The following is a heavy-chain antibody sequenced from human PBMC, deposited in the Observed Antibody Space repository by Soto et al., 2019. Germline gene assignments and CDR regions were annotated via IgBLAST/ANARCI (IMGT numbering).Heavy chain of an antibody. CDR3: ARKVLGSTSRPDYWYFDL. CDR2: ISGGGDRT. D-gene: IGHD3-16*01. V-gene: IGHV3-23*01. CDR1: GFTFISYA. Sequence: EVQLLESGGGLVQPGGSLRLSCVGSGFTFISYAMNWVRQAPGKGLEWVSGISGGGDRTFDADSVKGRFTISRDNSKKTVNLQMTSLRADDTAVYYCARKVLGSTSRPDYWYFDLWGRGTLVTVSS. J-gene: IGHJ2*01.